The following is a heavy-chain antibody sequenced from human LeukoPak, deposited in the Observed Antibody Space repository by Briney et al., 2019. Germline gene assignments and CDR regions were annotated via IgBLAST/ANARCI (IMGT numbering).Heavy chain of an antibody. CDR3: ARGGGCSGGSCYSTTPYYYYGMDV. CDR2: IKQDGTEK. D-gene: IGHD2-15*01. CDR1: GCTFSSYW. Sequence: PAGTLTLTCAASGCTFSSYWRSWFRQPPGKGLEWVANIKQDGTEKYNLDSVKGRSTISRDNAKNSLYLRMNSLRAEDTAVYYCARGGGCSGGSCYSTTPYYYYGMDVWGQGTTVTVSS. J-gene: IGHJ6*02. V-gene: IGHV3-7*01.